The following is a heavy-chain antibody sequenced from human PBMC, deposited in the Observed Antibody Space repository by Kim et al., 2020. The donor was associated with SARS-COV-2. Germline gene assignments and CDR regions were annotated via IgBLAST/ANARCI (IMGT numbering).Heavy chain of an antibody. V-gene: IGHV3-49*03. Sequence: GGSLRLSCTTSGFTFGDYAMSWIRQGPGRGLECVGFIRSETFGATTEYAASVNGRFTISRDDSNSILYLHMSSLKPDDTAVYYCVRLSSYRFYTWGQGTL. CDR3: VRLSSYRFYT. D-gene: IGHD3-16*02. J-gene: IGHJ4*02. CDR1: GFTFGDYA. CDR2: IRSETFGATT.